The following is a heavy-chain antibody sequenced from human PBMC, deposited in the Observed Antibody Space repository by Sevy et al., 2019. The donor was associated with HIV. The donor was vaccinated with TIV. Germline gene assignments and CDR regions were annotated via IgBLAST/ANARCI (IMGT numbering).Heavy chain of an antibody. D-gene: IGHD6-13*01. CDR3: ARGGGIAAAARAY. CDR1: GYTFTGYY. V-gene: IGHV1-2*02. J-gene: IGHJ4*02. Sequence: ASVKVSCKASGYTFTGYYMHWVRQAPGQGLEWMGWINPNTGGTNYAQKFQGRVTMTRDTSISTAYMELSRLGSADTAVYYYARGGGIAAAARAYWGQGTLVTVSS. CDR2: INPNTGGT.